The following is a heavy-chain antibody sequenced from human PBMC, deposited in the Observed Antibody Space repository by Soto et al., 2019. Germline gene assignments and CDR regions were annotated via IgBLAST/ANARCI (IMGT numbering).Heavy chain of an antibody. CDR1: GFTFSSYG. CDR3: ADGGWSNY. CDR2: ISYDGSNK. V-gene: IGHV3-30*03. Sequence: ESGGGVVQPGRSLRLSCAASGFTFSSYGMHWVRQAPGKGLEWVAVISYDGSNKYYADSVKGRFTISRDNSKNTLYLQMNSLRSEDTAVYYCADGGWSNYWGQGTLVTVSS. J-gene: IGHJ4*02. D-gene: IGHD6-19*01.